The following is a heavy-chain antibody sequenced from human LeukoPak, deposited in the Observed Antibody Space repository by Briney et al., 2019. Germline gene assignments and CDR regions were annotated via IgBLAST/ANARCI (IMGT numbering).Heavy chain of an antibody. CDR1: GYTFTKYY. V-gene: IGHV1-46*01. CDR2: MHPTGDST. J-gene: IGHJ5*02. Sequence: ASVKVSCKASGYTFTKYYMNWVRQAPGQGLEWMGIMHPTGDSTNYAQKFQGRVTLTRDTSTGTFYMELSSLTSEDTAVYYCARHDFDLPMIYSFFVHWGQGTLATVSS. D-gene: IGHD3-3*01. CDR3: ARHDFDLPMIYSFFVH.